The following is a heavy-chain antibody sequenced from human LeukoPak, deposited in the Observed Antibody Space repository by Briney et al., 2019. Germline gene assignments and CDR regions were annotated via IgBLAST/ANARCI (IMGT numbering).Heavy chain of an antibody. CDR2: IYTSGST. D-gene: IGHD3-10*01. CDR3: AREGVLLWFGELPSLDAFDI. Sequence: SETLSLTCTVSGGSISSYYWSWIRQPAGKGLEWIGRIYTSGSTNYNPSLKSRVTISVDTSKNQFSLKLSSVTAADTAVYYCAREGVLLWFGELPSLDAFDIWGQGTMVTVSS. J-gene: IGHJ3*02. CDR1: GGSISSYY. V-gene: IGHV4-4*07.